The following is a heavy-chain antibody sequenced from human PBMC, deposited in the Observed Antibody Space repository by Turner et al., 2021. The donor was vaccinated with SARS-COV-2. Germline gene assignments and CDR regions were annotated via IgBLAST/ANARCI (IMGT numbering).Heavy chain of an antibody. J-gene: IGHJ5*02. CDR3: ARGPRGYDFWSGYPNWFDP. V-gene: IGHV1-2*02. D-gene: IGHD3-3*01. CDR1: GYTFTSYY. Sequence: QVQLVQSGAEVKKPGASVKVSCKASGYTFTSYYMHWVRQAPGQGLEWMGIINPNSGGTNYAQKFQGRVTMTSDTSISTAYMELSRLRSDDTAVYYCARGPRGYDFWSGYPNWFDPWGQGTLVTVSS. CDR2: INPNSGGT.